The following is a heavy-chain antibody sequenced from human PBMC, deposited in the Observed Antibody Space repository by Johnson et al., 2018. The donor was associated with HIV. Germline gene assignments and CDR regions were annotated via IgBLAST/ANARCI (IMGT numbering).Heavy chain of an antibody. Sequence: VQLVESGGGLVQPGRSLRLSCVASGFTFDDYAMHWVRQAPGKGLQWVSGISWDSGRIGYTDSVKGRFTISRDNAKNSLYLQMNSLRVDDTAVYYCAKDWGERYFDWTYDAFDIWGQGTMVTVSS. D-gene: IGHD3-9*01. V-gene: IGHV3-9*01. CDR1: GFTFDDYA. CDR2: ISWDSGRI. CDR3: AKDWGERYFDWTYDAFDI. J-gene: IGHJ3*02.